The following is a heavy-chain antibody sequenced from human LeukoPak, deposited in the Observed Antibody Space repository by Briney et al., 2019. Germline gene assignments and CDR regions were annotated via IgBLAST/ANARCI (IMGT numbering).Heavy chain of an antibody. CDR1: GFNFSTYA. Sequence: GGSLRLSCAASGFNFSTYAMNWVRQAPGKGLEWVSFISSSGGTTYYGDSVKGRFTISRDNSKSTLYLQLNSLRAEDTAVYYCARDDFWSAHWGQGPLVIVSS. J-gene: IGHJ4*02. CDR3: ARDDFWSAH. V-gene: IGHV3-23*01. D-gene: IGHD3-3*01. CDR2: ISSSGGTT.